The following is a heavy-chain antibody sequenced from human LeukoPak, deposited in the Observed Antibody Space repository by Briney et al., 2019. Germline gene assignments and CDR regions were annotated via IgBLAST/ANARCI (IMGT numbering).Heavy chain of an antibody. CDR1: GFTFSDYE. V-gene: IGHV3-21*01. J-gene: IGHJ4*02. CDR2: ISSSSSYI. Sequence: GGSLRLSCAASGFTFSDYEMNWVRQAPGKGLEWVSSISSSSSYIYYADSVKGRFTISRDNAKNSLYLQMNSLRAEDTAVYYCASPYSSRWYELCYWGQGTLVTVSS. D-gene: IGHD6-13*01. CDR3: ASPYSSRWYELCY.